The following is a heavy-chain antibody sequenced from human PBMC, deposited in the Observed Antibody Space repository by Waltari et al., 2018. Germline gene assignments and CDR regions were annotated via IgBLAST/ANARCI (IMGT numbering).Heavy chain of an antibody. D-gene: IGHD3-10*01. CDR1: GFSFVSYW. Sequence: EVQLVESGGGLVQPGGSLRLSCAASGFSFVSYWMSWVRQAPGKGLGWVANITQDGSEKNYVDSVKGRFNVSRDNAKSSQYLQINSLRADDTAVYYCARGVASMIRGVVDWFDPGGQGTLVTVSS. CDR2: ITQDGSEK. CDR3: ARGVASMIRGVVDWFDP. V-gene: IGHV3-7*01. J-gene: IGHJ5*02.